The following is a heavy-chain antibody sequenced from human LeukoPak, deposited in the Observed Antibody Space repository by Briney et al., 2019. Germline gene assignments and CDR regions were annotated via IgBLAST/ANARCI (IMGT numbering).Heavy chain of an antibody. D-gene: IGHD5-12*01. J-gene: IGHJ6*02. Sequence: GGSLRLSCAASGFTFSSYAMSWVRQAPGKGLEWVSAISGSGGSTYYADSVKGRFTISRDNSKNTLYLQMNSLRAEDTAVYYCAKQGGGYDPGDYYYYYGMDVWGQGTTVTVSS. CDR3: AKQGGGYDPGDYYYYYGMDV. CDR2: ISGSGGST. CDR1: GFTFSSYA. V-gene: IGHV3-23*01.